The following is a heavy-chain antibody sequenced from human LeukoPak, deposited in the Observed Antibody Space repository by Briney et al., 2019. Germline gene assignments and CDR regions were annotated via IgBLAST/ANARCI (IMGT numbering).Heavy chain of an antibody. Sequence: SGPTLVKPTQILTLTCTFSGFSLGTTGVGVGWIRQPPGKALECLALIYWNDDKRYSPSLKSRLTITKDTSKNQVVLTMTNMDPVDTATYYCARGPCNSTSCPRGPFDYWGQGTLVTVSS. J-gene: IGHJ4*02. D-gene: IGHD2-2*01. CDR3: ARGPCNSTSCPRGPFDY. V-gene: IGHV2-5*01. CDR2: IYWNDDK. CDR1: GFSLGTTGVG.